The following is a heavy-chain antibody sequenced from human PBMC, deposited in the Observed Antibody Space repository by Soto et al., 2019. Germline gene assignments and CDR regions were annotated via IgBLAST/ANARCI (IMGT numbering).Heavy chain of an antibody. D-gene: IGHD2-15*01. J-gene: IGHJ4*02. CDR3: AEGGFQFDY. CDR2: IYYSGST. V-gene: IGHV4-59*01. CDR1: GGSISSYY. Sequence: SETLSLTCTVSGGSISSYYWSWIRQPPGKGLEWIGYIYYSGSTNYNPSLKSRVTISVDTSKNQFSLKLSSVTAADTAVYYCAEGGFQFDYWGQGTLVTVSS.